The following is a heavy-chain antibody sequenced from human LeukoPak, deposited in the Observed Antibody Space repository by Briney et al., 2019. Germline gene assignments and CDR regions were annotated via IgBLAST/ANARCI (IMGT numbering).Heavy chain of an antibody. CDR3: AREIFRRYYSVGFGVDY. Sequence: GASVKVSCKASGYTFTSYGISWVRQAPGQGLEWMGWISAYNGNTNYAQKLQGRVTMTTDTSTSTAYMELRSLRSDDTAVYYCAREIFRRYYSVGFGVDYWGQGTLVTVSS. D-gene: IGHD3-10*01. CDR2: ISAYNGNT. CDR1: GYTFTSYG. V-gene: IGHV1-18*01. J-gene: IGHJ4*02.